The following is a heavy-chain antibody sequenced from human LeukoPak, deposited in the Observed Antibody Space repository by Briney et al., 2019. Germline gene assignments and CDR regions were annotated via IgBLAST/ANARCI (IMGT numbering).Heavy chain of an antibody. Sequence: GGSLRLSCSASGFTFSTSWMNWVRQAPGKGLEWVADIKEDGSEKYYVDSVKGRFTISRDNAKNSLYLHLNSLRAEDTAVYYCARGDYYDRRFDNWGQGTLGTVSS. J-gene: IGHJ4*02. CDR2: IKEDGSEK. CDR3: ARGDYYDRRFDN. CDR1: GFTFSTSW. D-gene: IGHD3-22*01. V-gene: IGHV3-7*02.